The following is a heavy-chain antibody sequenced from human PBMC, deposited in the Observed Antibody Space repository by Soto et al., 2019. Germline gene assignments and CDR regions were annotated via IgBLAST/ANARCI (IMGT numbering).Heavy chain of an antibody. CDR3: ARDLRYDILTCYPIDY. D-gene: IGHD3-9*01. Sequence: GASVKVSCKASGYTSTSYGISWVRQAPGQGLEWMGWISAYNGNTNYAQKLQGRVTMTTDTSTSTAYMELRSLRSDDTAVYYCARDLRYDILTCYPIDYWGQGTPVTVSS. J-gene: IGHJ4*02. CDR1: GYTSTSYG. CDR2: ISAYNGNT. V-gene: IGHV1-18*04.